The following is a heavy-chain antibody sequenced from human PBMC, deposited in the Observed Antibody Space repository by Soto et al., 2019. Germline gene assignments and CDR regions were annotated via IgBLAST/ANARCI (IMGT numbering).Heavy chain of an antibody. CDR1: GGSISSYY. CDR2: IYYSGST. D-gene: IGHD6-13*01. Sequence: TLSLTCTVSGGSISSYYWSWIRQPPGKGLEWIGYIYYSGSTNYNPSLKSRVTISVDTSKNQLSLKLSSVTAADTAVYYCARDIRYSSSWYSSSFDPWGQGTPVTVSS. V-gene: IGHV4-59*01. CDR3: ARDIRYSSSWYSSSFDP. J-gene: IGHJ5*02.